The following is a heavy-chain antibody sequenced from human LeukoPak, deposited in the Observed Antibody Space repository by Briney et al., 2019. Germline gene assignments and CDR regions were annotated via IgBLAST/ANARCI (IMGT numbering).Heavy chain of an antibody. CDR3: AKGDFYYAFCLYV. CDR1: GFMFSGSS. D-gene: IGHD3-3*01. J-gene: IGHJ6*02. V-gene: IGHV3-73*01. Sequence: GGSLRLSCAASGFMFSGSSMHWVRQASGKGLEWVGHIRTKANNYATIYAASVKGRFTISRDNSKNTLYLQMNSLRAGDTAVYYCAKGDFYYAFCLYVWGRERTLTVSS. CDR2: IRTKANNYAT.